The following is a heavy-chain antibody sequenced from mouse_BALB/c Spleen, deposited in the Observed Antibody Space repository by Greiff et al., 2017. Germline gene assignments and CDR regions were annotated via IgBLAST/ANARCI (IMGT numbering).Heavy chain of an antibody. CDR3: ARYAGYAMDY. V-gene: IGHV5-6-3*01. J-gene: IGHJ4*01. CDR1: GFTFSSYG. Sequence: EVQGVESGGGLVQPGGSLKLSCAASGFTFSSYGMSWVRQTPDKRLELVATINSNGGSTYYPDTVKGRFTISRDNAKNTLYLQMSSLKSEDTAMYYCARYAGYAMDYWGQGTSVTVSS. CDR2: INSNGGST.